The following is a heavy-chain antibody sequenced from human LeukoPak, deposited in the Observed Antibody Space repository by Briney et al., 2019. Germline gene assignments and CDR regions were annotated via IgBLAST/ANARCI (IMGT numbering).Heavy chain of an antibody. J-gene: IGHJ5*02. CDR2: ISSSSPYI. V-gene: IGHV3-21*01. Sequence: GGSLRLSCAASGFTFSSYSXXXVXXXXXXXXXXXXXISSSSPYIYYADSLRGRFTISRDNAKNSLYLQMNSLRAEDTAVYYCARGGVPAAMGWFDPWGQGTLVTVSS. CDR3: ARGGVPAAMGWFDP. D-gene: IGHD2-2*01. CDR1: GFTFSSYS.